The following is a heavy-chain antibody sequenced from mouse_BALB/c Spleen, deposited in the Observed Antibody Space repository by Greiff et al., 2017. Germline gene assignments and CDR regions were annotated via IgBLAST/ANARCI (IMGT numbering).Heavy chain of an antibody. CDR3: ARGELGRGYFDY. V-gene: IGHV5-17*02. CDR1: GFTFSSFG. CDR2: ISSGSSTI. J-gene: IGHJ2*01. Sequence: EVKLMESGGGLVQPGGSRKLSCAASGFTFSSFGMHWVRQAPEKGLEWVAYISSGSSTIYYADTVKGRFTISRDNPKNTLFLQMTSLRSEDTAMYYCARGELGRGYFDYWGQGTTLTVSS. D-gene: IGHD4-1*01.